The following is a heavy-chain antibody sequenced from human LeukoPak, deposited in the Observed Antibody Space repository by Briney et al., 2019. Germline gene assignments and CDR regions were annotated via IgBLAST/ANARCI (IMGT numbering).Heavy chain of an antibody. CDR1: GYSFTSYW. Sequence: GESLKISCKGSGYSFTSYWIGWVRQMPGKGLEWMGIIYPGDSDTRYSPSFQGQVTISADKSISTAYLQWSSLKASDTAMYYCARRGYSYGYPYYYMDVWGKGTTVTVSS. J-gene: IGHJ6*03. CDR3: ARRGYSYGYPYYYMDV. D-gene: IGHD5-18*01. CDR2: IYPGDSDT. V-gene: IGHV5-51*01.